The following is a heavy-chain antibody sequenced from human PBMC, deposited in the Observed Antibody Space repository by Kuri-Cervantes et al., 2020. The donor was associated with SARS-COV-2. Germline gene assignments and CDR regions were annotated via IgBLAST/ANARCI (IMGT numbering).Heavy chain of an antibody. CDR1: SFTFSNYA. Sequence: GESLKISCAASSFTFSNYAMHWVRQAPGRGLEWVASIQEDGSYKHYADSVKGRFTISRDNSKNTLYLQMNSLRAEDTAVYYCAKDRGYSYGQPDAFDIWGQGTMVTVPS. CDR2: IQEDGSYK. CDR3: AKDRGYSYGQPDAFDI. V-gene: IGHV3-30*02. J-gene: IGHJ3*02. D-gene: IGHD5-18*01.